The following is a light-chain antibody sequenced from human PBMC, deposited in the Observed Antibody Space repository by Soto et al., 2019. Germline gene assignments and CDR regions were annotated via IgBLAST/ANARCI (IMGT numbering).Light chain of an antibody. CDR3: QQYYLTPLS. Sequence: DIVMSQSPAYLAVALGERATINCKSSQSFLFSSNNKNFLAWYQQKPGQPPKLLIYWASARESGVPDRFSGSGSGTDFTLTISSLQADDVAVYYCQQYYLTPLSFGGGTKVDIK. V-gene: IGKV4-1*01. J-gene: IGKJ4*01. CDR1: QSFLFSSNNKNF. CDR2: WAS.